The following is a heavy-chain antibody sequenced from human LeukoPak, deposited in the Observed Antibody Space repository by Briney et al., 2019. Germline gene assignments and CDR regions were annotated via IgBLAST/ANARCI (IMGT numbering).Heavy chain of an antibody. Sequence: ASVKVSCKASGYTFTGYYMHWVRQAPGQGLEWMGWINPNSGGTNYAQKFQGRVTMTRDTSISTAYMELSRLRSDDTAVYYCARLGSRGLLAAAGIDWFDPWGQGTLVTVSS. V-gene: IGHV1-2*02. CDR1: GYTFTGYY. CDR3: ARLGSRGLLAAAGIDWFDP. J-gene: IGHJ5*02. D-gene: IGHD6-13*01. CDR2: INPNSGGT.